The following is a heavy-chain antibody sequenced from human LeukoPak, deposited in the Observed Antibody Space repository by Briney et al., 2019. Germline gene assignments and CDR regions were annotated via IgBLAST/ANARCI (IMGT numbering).Heavy chain of an antibody. CDR2: ISGSGGST. Sequence: GGSLRLSCAASGFTFSGYGMSWVRQAPGKGLKWVSAISGSGGSTYYADSVKGRITISRDNSKNTLYLQMNSLRAEDTAVYYCAKGVRYCSGGSCQQFDYWGQGTLVTVSS. J-gene: IGHJ4*02. V-gene: IGHV3-23*01. D-gene: IGHD2-15*01. CDR1: GFTFSGYG. CDR3: AKGVRYCSGGSCQQFDY.